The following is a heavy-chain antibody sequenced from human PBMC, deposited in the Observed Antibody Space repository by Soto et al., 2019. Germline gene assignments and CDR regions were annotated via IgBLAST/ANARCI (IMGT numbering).Heavy chain of an antibody. J-gene: IGHJ6*03. CDR3: ACDYSTYGEYYYYYMDV. CDR1: GFTFSSYA. CDR2: ISGSGGST. V-gene: IGHV3-23*01. Sequence: GGSLRLSCAASGFTFSSYAMSWVRQAPGKGLEWVSAISGSGGSTYYADSVKGRFTISRDNSKNTLYLQMNSLRAEDAAVYYCACDYSTYGEYYYYYMDVWGKGTTVTVSS. D-gene: IGHD4-4*01.